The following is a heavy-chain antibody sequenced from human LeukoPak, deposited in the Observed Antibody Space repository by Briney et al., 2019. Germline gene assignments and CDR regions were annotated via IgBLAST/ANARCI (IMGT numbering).Heavy chain of an antibody. V-gene: IGHV4-39*01. CDR2: IYYSGTT. Sequence: SETLSLTCTVSGGSNSSSSYYWGWIRQPPGKGLEWIGSIYYSGTTYYNPSLKSRLTISVDTSKNQFSLKLSSVTAADTAVYYCASNSGYDRGHDCWGQGTLVTASS. D-gene: IGHD5-12*01. CDR3: ASNSGYDRGHDC. CDR1: GGSNSSSSYY. J-gene: IGHJ4*02.